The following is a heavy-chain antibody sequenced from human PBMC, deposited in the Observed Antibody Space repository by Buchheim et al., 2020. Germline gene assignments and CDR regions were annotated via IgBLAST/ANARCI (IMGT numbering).Heavy chain of an antibody. CDR3: ATSKDLSSTSSDY. D-gene: IGHD6-6*01. CDR1: GGSIKTSY. Sequence: QVHLQESGPGLVKPWETLFLTCTVSGGSIKTSYCSWIRQSPGKGQEWIGYIYLGSKTNYNRTLKSRISMSMDMSKNPFSLKLTSLTPADTAVYYCATSKDLSSTSSDYWGQGT. J-gene: IGHJ4*03. CDR2: IYLGSKT. V-gene: IGHV4-59*01.